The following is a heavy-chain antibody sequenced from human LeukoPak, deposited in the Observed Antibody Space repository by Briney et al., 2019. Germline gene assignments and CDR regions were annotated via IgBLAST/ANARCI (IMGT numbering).Heavy chain of an antibody. CDR3: AVPYSGSSDAFDI. Sequence: GGSLRLSCAASGFTFSSYWMSWVRQAPGKGLEWVANIKQDGSEKYYVDSVKGRFTISRDNAKNSLYLQMNSLRAEDTAVYYCAVPYSGSSDAFDIWGQGTMVTVSS. J-gene: IGHJ3*02. CDR2: IKQDGSEK. CDR1: GFTFSSYW. V-gene: IGHV3-7*01. D-gene: IGHD1-26*01.